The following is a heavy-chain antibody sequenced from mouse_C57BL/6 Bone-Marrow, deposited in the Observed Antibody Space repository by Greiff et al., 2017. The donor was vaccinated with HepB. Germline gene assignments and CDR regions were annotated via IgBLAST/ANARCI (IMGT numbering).Heavy chain of an antibody. D-gene: IGHD2-4*01. CDR1: GYTFTSYW. Sequence: QVQLQQPGAELVKPGASVKLSCKASGYTFTSYWMHWVKQSPGQGLEWIGMIHPNSGSTNYNEKFKSKATLTVDKSSSTAYMQLSSLTSEDSAVYYCARSGLYYDYLFAYWGQGTLVTVSA. J-gene: IGHJ3*01. V-gene: IGHV1-64*01. CDR3: ARSGLYYDYLFAY. CDR2: IHPNSGST.